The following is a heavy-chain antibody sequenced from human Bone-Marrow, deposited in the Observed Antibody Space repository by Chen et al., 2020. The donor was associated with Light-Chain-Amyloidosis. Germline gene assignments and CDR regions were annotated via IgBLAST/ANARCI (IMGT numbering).Heavy chain of an antibody. J-gene: IGHJ3*02. CDR3: AKDISYDDILPGYPADAFDI. CDR1: GFAFSSYA. CDR2: ISGSGGSR. V-gene: IGHV3-23*04. D-gene: IGHD3-9*01. Sequence: EVQLVESGGGLLQRGGSLRLSCAASGFAFSSYAMSWVRQAPGKGLEWVSTISGSGGSRYYGDSVNGRLTISRDDSKNALFLQMNSRRAEDTAVYYCAKDISYDDILPGYPADAFDIWGQGTMVTVSS.